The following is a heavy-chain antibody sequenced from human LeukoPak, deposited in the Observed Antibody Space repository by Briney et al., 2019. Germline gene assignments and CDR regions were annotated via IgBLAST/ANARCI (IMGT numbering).Heavy chain of an antibody. J-gene: IGHJ3*02. V-gene: IGHV3-21*06. D-gene: IGHD3-10*01. CDR1: GFTFSNYG. Sequence: GGSLRLSCEASGFTFSNYGMNWVRQAPGKGLEWVSFTDTSGNYIYYGDSVKGRFTISRDNARNLLFLQMNGLRAEDTAVYYCARGRSITLLRGVAMSDGFDIWGQGAMVAVSS. CDR3: ARGRSITLLRGVAMSDGFDI. CDR2: TDTSGNYI.